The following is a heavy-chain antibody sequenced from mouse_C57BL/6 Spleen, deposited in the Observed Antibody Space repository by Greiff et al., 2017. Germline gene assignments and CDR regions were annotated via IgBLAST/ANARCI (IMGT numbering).Heavy chain of an antibody. V-gene: IGHV1-50*01. Sequence: QVQLQQPGAELVKPGASVKLSCKASGYTFTSYWMQWVKQRPGQGLEWIGEIDPSDSYTNSNQKFKGKATLTVDTSSSTAYMQLSSLTSEYSAVYYCAMNSNFDYWGEGTTLTVSS. CDR1: GYTFTSYW. CDR3: AMNSNFDY. CDR2: IDPSDSYT. D-gene: IGHD2-5*01. J-gene: IGHJ2*01.